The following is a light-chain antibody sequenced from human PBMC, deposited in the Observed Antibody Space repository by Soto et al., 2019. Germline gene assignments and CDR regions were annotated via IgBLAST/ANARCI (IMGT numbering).Light chain of an antibody. CDR2: DVS. V-gene: IGLV2-11*01. CDR3: CSYAGSYTLWV. Sequence: QSALTQPRSVSGSPGQSVTISCTATSSDVGGYNFVSWYQQYPDKAPKLIIYDVSKRPSGVPDRFSGSKSGNTASLTISGLQAEDEADYYCCSYAGSYTLWVFGGGTKLTVL. CDR1: SSDVGGYNF. J-gene: IGLJ3*02.